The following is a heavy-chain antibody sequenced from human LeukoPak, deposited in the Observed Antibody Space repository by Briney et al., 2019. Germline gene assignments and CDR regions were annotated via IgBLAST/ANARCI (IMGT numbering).Heavy chain of an antibody. Sequence: PSETLSLTCTVSGGSISSYYWSWIRQPAGKGLEWIGRIYTSGSTNYNPSLKSRVTMSVDTSKNQFSLKLSSVTAADTAVYYCARDPRYFDWLPHKNHFKKFDYWGQGTLVTVSS. J-gene: IGHJ4*02. D-gene: IGHD3-9*01. CDR1: GGSISSYY. V-gene: IGHV4-4*07. CDR3: ARDPRYFDWLPHKNHFKKFDY. CDR2: IYTSGST.